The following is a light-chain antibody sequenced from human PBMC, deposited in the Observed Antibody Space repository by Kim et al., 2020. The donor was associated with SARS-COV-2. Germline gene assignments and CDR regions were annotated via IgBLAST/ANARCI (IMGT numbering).Light chain of an antibody. Sequence: EIVLTQSPGTLALSPGERATLSCRASQSVASSFLAWYQQKPGQAPTLLIYETSTRATGIPDRFSGSGSGTDFTITISGLEPEDFAVYYCQQFGGSSYTFGQGTKVEI. CDR3: QQFGGSSYT. CDR2: ETS. CDR1: QSVASSF. J-gene: IGKJ2*01. V-gene: IGKV3-20*01.